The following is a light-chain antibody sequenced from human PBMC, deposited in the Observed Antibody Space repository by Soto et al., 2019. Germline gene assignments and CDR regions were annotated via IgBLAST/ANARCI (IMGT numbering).Light chain of an antibody. V-gene: IGKV3-11*01. CDR2: DAS. CDR1: QSVSSY. J-gene: IGKJ2*01. Sequence: EIVLTQSPATLSLSPGERATLSCRASQSVSSYLAWYQQKPGQAPRLLIYDASNRATGIAARFSGSGSGTDFALTISSLEPEDFAFYYFQQRSNGRPGFTFGQGTKLEIK. CDR3: QQRSNGRPGFT.